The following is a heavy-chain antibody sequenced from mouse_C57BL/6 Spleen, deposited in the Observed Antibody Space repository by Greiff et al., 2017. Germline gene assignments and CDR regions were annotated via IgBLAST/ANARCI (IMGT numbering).Heavy chain of an antibody. J-gene: IGHJ4*01. CDR1: GYAFSSYW. V-gene: IGHV1-80*01. CDR3: ARSRLTTVVATPSYYAMDY. CDR2: IYPGDGDT. D-gene: IGHD1-1*01. Sequence: QVQLQQSGAELVKPGASVKISCKASGYAFSSYWMNWVKQRPGKGLEWIGQIYPGDGDTNYNGKFKGKATLTADKSSSTAYMQLSSLTSEDSAVYFCARSRLTTVVATPSYYAMDYWGQGTSVTVSS.